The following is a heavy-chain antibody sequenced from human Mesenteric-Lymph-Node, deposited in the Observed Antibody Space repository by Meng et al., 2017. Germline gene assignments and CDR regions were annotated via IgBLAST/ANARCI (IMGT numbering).Heavy chain of an antibody. CDR3: AKDLATVAD. V-gene: IGHV3-23*01. D-gene: IGHD4-23*01. J-gene: IGHJ4*02. Sequence: LTCAASGFTFNSYTMSWVRQAPGKGLAWVSTISGSGVSIYYADSVKGRFTISRDNSKNTLYLQVNSLRAEDTAVYYCAKDLATVADWGQGTLVTVSS. CDR2: ISGSGVSI. CDR1: GFTFNSYT.